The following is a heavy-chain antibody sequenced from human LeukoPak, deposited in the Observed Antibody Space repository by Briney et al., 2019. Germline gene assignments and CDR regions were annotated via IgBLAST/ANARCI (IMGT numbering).Heavy chain of an antibody. CDR3: WVPIAVAGLDGVDY. Sequence: PGGSLRLSCSASGFTFSAYAMHWVRQAQGKGLEYVSAISSNGGSTYYADSGKDRFTISRDNSKNTLFLQMTRLRVEDTAVYYCWVPIAVAGLDGVDYWGQGTLVTVSS. CDR2: ISSNGGST. V-gene: IGHV3-64D*06. D-gene: IGHD6-19*01. CDR1: GFTFSAYA. J-gene: IGHJ4*02.